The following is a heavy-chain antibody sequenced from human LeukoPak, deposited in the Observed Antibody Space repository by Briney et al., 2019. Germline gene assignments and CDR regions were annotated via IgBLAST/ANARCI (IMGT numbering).Heavy chain of an antibody. D-gene: IGHD6-13*01. Sequence: GGSLRLSCAASGFTFSTYGMHWVRQAPGKGLEWVAFIHFDEDYKYYADSVKGRFTISRDNSMNTLNLHMNSLRPDDTAVYYCARVTGYRIEDYFDYWGQGTLVTVSS. CDR2: IHFDEDYK. V-gene: IGHV3-30*02. J-gene: IGHJ4*02. CDR1: GFTFSTYG. CDR3: ARVTGYRIEDYFDY.